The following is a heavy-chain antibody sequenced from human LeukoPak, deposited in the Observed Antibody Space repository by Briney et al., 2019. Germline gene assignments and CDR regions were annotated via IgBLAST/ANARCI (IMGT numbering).Heavy chain of an antibody. CDR1: GFTFSTYG. D-gene: IGHD1-26*01. CDR3: AKDSTGATRGFDY. CDR2: IGSTSGFT. V-gene: IGHV3-21*04. Sequence: GGSLRLSCAASGFTFSTYGMNWVRQALGKGLEWVSSIGSTSGFTYYADSVKGRFIISRDNAKNSLYLQMNGLRVEDTAVYYCAKDSTGATRGFDYWGQGTLVTVSS. J-gene: IGHJ4*02.